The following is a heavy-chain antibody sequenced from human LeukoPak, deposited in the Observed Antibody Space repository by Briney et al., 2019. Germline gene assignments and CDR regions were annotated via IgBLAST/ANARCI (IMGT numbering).Heavy chain of an antibody. CDR1: GFTFSSYA. V-gene: IGHV3-64*01. CDR2: ISSNGGST. CDR3: ARVEYSSSPTGYFDY. D-gene: IGHD6-6*01. Sequence: GGSPRLSCAASGFTFSSYAMHWVRQAPGKGLEYVSAISSNGGSTYYANSVKGRFTISRDNSKNTLYLQMGSLRAEDMAVYYCARVEYSSSPTGYFDYWGQGTLVTVSS. J-gene: IGHJ4*02.